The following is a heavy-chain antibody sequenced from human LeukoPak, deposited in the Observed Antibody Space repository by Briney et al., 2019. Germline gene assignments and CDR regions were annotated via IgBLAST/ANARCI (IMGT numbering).Heavy chain of an antibody. CDR2: IYHSGST. V-gene: IGHV4-39*07. CDR3: ARDLYYDSSV. CDR1: GGSISSSSYY. J-gene: IGHJ4*02. Sequence: ASETLSLTCTVSGGSISSSSYYWGWIRQPPGKGLEWIGSIYHSGSTYYNPSLKSRVTISVDTSKNQFSLKLSSVTAADTAVYYCARDLYYDSSVGGQGTLVTVSS. D-gene: IGHD3-22*01.